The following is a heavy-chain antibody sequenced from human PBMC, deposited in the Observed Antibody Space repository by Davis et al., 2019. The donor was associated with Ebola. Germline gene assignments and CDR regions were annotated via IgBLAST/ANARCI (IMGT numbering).Heavy chain of an antibody. CDR1: GGSFSGYY. D-gene: IGHD2-15*01. CDR3: ARALGYCRFDP. CDR2: IYFIGNT. V-gene: IGHV4-59*01. J-gene: IGHJ5*02. Sequence: SETLSLTCAVYGGSFSGYYWGWIRQPPGKGLEWIGYIYFIGNTNYNPSLKSRVTMSVDTSKNQFSLKLSSVTAADTAVYYCARALGYCRFDPWGQGTLVTVSS.